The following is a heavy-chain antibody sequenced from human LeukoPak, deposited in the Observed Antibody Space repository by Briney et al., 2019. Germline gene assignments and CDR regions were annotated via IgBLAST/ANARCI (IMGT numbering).Heavy chain of an antibody. J-gene: IGHJ4*02. Sequence: PGGSLRLSCAASGFTFDDYTMHWVRQAPGKGLEWVSLISWDGGSTYYADSAKGRFTISRDNSKNSLYLQMNSLRTEDTALYYCAKDIGTHGGLYDYWGQGTLVTVSS. CDR1: GFTFDDYT. CDR2: ISWDGGST. CDR3: AKDIGTHGGLYDY. V-gene: IGHV3-43*01. D-gene: IGHD3-16*01.